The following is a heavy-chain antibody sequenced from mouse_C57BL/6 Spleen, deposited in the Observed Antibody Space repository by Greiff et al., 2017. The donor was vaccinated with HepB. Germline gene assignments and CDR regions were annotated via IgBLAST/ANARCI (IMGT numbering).Heavy chain of an antibody. CDR1: GYTFTSYW. V-gene: IGHV1-50*01. CDR2: IDPSDSYT. Sequence: VQLQQPGAELVKPGASVKLSCKASGYTFTSYWMQWVKQRPGQGLEWIGEIDPSDSYTNYNQKFKGKATLTVDTSSSTAYMQLSSLTSEDSAVYYCARRAGDSSGYNWGQGTTLTVSS. D-gene: IGHD3-2*02. CDR3: ARRAGDSSGYN. J-gene: IGHJ2*01.